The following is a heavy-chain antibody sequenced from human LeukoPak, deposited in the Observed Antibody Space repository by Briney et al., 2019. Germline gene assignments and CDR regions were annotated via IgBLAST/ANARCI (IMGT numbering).Heavy chain of an antibody. Sequence: SETLSLTCTVSGGSISSYYWSWIRQPPGKGLEWIGYIYYSGGTNYNPSLKSRVTISVDTSKNQFSLKLSSVTAADTAVYYCARRVYSSSWSYYFDYWGQGTLVTVSS. J-gene: IGHJ4*02. CDR1: GGSISSYY. V-gene: IGHV4-59*01. D-gene: IGHD6-13*01. CDR3: ARRVYSSSWSYYFDY. CDR2: IYYSGGT.